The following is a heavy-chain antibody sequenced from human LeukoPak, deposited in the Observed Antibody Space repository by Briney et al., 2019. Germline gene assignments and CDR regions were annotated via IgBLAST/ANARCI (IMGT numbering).Heavy chain of an antibody. D-gene: IGHD2-21*02. CDR1: GGSFSGYY. V-gene: IGHV4-34*01. CDR2: INHGGST. J-gene: IGHJ3*02. CDR3: ARAKTQTRRHIVVVTWKGKWGNDAFDI. Sequence: SETLSLTCAVYGGSFSGYYWSWIRQPPGKGLEWIGEINHGGSTNYNPSLKSRVTISVDTSKNQFSLKLSSVTAADTAVYYCARAKTQTRRHIVVVTWKGKWGNDAFDIWGQGTMVTVSS.